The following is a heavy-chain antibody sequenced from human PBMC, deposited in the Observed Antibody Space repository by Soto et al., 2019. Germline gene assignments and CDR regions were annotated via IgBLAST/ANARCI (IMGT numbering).Heavy chain of an antibody. Sequence: QVQLVESGGGSVKPGGSLRLSCAASGFTFSDYYMAWIRQAPGKGLEWVSYVSYRSITTNYADSVKGRFTISRDDARNSLYLQMNSLTAEDTAVYYCVRDNGGTFDYWGQGTLVTVSS. J-gene: IGHJ4*02. CDR1: GFTFSDYY. D-gene: IGHD2-8*01. CDR3: VRDNGGTFDY. V-gene: IGHV3-11*05. CDR2: VSYRSITT.